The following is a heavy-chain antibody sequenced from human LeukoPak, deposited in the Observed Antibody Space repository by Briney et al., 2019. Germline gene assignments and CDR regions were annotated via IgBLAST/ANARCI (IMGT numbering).Heavy chain of an antibody. CDR1: GFTFSSYS. CDR3: ARGFAYSSSWGY. Sequence: PGGSLRLSCAASGFTFSSYSMNWVRQAPGKGMEWVSYISSSGSTIYYADSVKGRFTISRDNAKNSLYLQMNSLRAEDTAVYYCARGFAYSSSWGYWGQGTLVTVSS. V-gene: IGHV3-48*04. CDR2: ISSSGSTI. D-gene: IGHD6-13*01. J-gene: IGHJ4*02.